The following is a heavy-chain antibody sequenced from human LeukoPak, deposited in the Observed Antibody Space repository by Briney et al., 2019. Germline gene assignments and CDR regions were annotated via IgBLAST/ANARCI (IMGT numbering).Heavy chain of an antibody. D-gene: IGHD5-18*01. Sequence: SETLSLTCTVSGGSISSYYWGWIRQPPGKGLEWIGSIYYSGSTYYNPSLKSRVTISVDTSKNQFSLKLSSVTAADTAVYYCATQLWNGRFDYWGQGTLVTVSS. J-gene: IGHJ4*02. V-gene: IGHV4-39*01. CDR3: ATQLWNGRFDY. CDR1: GGSISSYY. CDR2: IYYSGST.